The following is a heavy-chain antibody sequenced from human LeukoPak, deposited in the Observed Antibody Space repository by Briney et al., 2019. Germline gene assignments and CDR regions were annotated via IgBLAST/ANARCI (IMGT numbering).Heavy chain of an antibody. CDR3: ARDGYNRIFDY. Sequence: SETLSLTCTVSGGSIISYYWSWIRQPPGKGLEWIGYIYYSGSTNYNPSLKSRVTISVDTSKNQFSLKLSSVTAADTAVYYCARDGYNRIFDYWGQGTLVTVSS. J-gene: IGHJ4*02. CDR1: GGSIISYY. CDR2: IYYSGST. V-gene: IGHV4-59*01. D-gene: IGHD5-24*01.